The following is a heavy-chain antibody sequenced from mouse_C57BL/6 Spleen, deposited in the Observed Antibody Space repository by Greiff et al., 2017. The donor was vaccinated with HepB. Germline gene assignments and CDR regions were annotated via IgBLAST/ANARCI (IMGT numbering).Heavy chain of an antibody. Sequence: QVQLQQSGPGLVAPSQSLSITCTVSGFSLTSYGVDWVRQPPGKGMEWLGVIWGGGSTNYNSALMSRLSISKDHSKIQVFLKMNSLKTDDTAMYYCAKHKDGNYGVYWYFDVWGTGTTVTVSS. CDR2: IWGGGST. CDR3: AKHKDGNYGVYWYFDV. J-gene: IGHJ1*03. V-gene: IGHV2-9*01. CDR1: GFSLTSYG. D-gene: IGHD2-1*01.